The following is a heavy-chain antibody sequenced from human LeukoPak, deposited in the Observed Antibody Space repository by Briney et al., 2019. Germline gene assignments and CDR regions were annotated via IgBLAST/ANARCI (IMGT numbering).Heavy chain of an antibody. CDR3: AKPLEKYTYGGNFDY. V-gene: IGHV3-23*01. CDR1: GFTFSSYA. D-gene: IGHD4-23*01. J-gene: IGHJ4*02. CDR2: ISSSADST. Sequence: GGSLRLSCEASGFTFSSYAMSWVRQAPGKGLAWVSVISSSADSTYYADSVKGRFTISRDNSRNTLYLQMNNLRAEDAAVYYCAKPLEKYTYGGNFDYWGQGILVTVSS.